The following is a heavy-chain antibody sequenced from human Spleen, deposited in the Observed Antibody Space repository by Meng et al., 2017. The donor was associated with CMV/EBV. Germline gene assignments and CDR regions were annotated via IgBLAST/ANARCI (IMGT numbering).Heavy chain of an antibody. V-gene: IGHV3-53*01. CDR2: IYSGSST. Sequence: GGSLRLSCAASGFTVSSNYMSWVCQDPGKGLEWVSVIYSGSSTYYADSVTGRFTISRDNAKNSLVQQMNSLRPEDTAVYYCGRGLFLEWFLDYWGQGTLVTVSS. CDR3: GRGLFLEWFLDY. CDR1: GFTVSSNY. J-gene: IGHJ4*02. D-gene: IGHD3-3*01.